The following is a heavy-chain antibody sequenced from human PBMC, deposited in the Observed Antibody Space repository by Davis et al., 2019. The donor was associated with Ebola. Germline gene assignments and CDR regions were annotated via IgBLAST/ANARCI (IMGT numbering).Heavy chain of an antibody. Sequence: SVKVSCKASGGTFSSYAISWVRQAPGQGLDWMGGIIPIFGTANYAQKFQGRVTITADESTSTAYMELSSLRSEDTAVYYCARGGYCTGGVCYNPWFDPWGQGTLVTVSS. CDR3: ARGGYCTGGVCYNPWFDP. D-gene: IGHD2-8*02. J-gene: IGHJ5*02. CDR2: IIPIFGTA. V-gene: IGHV1-69*13. CDR1: GGTFSSYA.